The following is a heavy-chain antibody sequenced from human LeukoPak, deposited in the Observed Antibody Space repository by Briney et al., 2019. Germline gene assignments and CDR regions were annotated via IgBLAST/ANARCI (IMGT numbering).Heavy chain of an antibody. J-gene: IGHJ4*02. D-gene: IGHD6-19*01. Sequence: PSETLSLTCNVSSDSISSNNYYWGWIRQPPGKGLEWIGSIFYSGSTYYNPSLKSRVTISVDTSKNHFSLKLNSVTATDTAVYYYARTLNSLAVAGPFEYWGQGTLVTVSS. CDR2: IFYSGST. CDR3: ARTLNSLAVAGPFEY. V-gene: IGHV4-39*02. CDR1: SDSISSNNYY.